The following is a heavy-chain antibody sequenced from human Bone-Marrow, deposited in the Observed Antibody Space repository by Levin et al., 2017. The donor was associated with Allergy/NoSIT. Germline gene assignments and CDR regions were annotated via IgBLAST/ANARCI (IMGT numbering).Heavy chain of an antibody. D-gene: IGHD2-2*01. CDR2: IYSSGTT. CDR1: GGSISTNTYS. V-gene: IGHV4-39*07. Sequence: RTSETLSLTCTVSGGSISTNTYSWGWIRQPPGKGLECIGSIYSSGTTYYNPSLKSRVTMSVDTSKNQFSLKLSSVTAADTAVYYCARDRGIGNCITTSCYGSWFDPWGQGTLVTVSS. J-gene: IGHJ5*02. CDR3: ARDRGIGNCITTSCYGSWFDP.